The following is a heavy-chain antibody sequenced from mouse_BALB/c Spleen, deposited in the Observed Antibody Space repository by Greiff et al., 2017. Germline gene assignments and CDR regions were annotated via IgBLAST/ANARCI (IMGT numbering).Heavy chain of an antibody. Sequence: EVQLMESGGGLVKPGGSLKLSCAASGFAFSSYDMSWVRQTPEKRLEWVAYISSGGGSTYYPDTVKGRFTISRDNAKNTLYLQMSSLKSEDTAMYYCARHGDYDGYWYFDVWGAGTTVTVSS. CDR3: ARHGDYDGYWYFDV. D-gene: IGHD2-4*01. CDR2: ISSGGGST. V-gene: IGHV5-12-1*01. CDR1: GFAFSSYD. J-gene: IGHJ1*01.